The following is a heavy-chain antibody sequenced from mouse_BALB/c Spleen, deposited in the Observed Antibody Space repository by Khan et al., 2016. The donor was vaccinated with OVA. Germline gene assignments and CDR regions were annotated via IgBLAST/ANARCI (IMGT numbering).Heavy chain of an antibody. V-gene: IGHV1-7*01. D-gene: IGHD1-1*02. J-gene: IGHJ2*01. Sequence: VQLQESGAELAKPGASLKMSCKASGYTFVNYWILWIKQRSGQGLVWIGYINPTTGYTEYNQNFKDKATLTADKSSSPAYMQLSSLTSEDTTVYYCERRGLRWNFDYWGQGTTLTVSS. CDR1: GYTFVNYW. CDR3: ERRGLRWNFDY. CDR2: INPTTGYT.